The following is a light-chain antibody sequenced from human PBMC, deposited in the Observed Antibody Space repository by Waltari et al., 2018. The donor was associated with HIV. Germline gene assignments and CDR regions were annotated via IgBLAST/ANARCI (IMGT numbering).Light chain of an antibody. CDR3: LQALQTQIT. CDR1: QSLLHSVGYHY. V-gene: IGKV2-28*01. CDR2: MGS. Sequence: DIVLTQSPRSLPLTPGDPASISFTSRQSLLHSVGYHYLDWYLQKPGQPPQLLIYMGSYRASGVPDRFSGSGSGTDFTLKISRVEAEDVGVYYCLQALQTQITFGQGTRLEIK. J-gene: IGKJ5*01.